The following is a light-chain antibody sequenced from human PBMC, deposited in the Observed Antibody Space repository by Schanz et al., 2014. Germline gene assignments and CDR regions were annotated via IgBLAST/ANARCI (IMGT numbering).Light chain of an antibody. CDR3: SSYAGNNNLRVL. J-gene: IGLJ2*01. CDR1: SSDVGSYDY. CDR2: NVN. Sequence: QSVLIQPPSVSGSPGQSVTISCTGTSSDVGSYDYVSWYQQHPGTVPKPMIYNVNTRPSGVPDRFSGSKSGNTASMTISGLQAEDEADYYCSSYAGNNNLRVLFGGGTKVTVL. V-gene: IGLV2-8*01.